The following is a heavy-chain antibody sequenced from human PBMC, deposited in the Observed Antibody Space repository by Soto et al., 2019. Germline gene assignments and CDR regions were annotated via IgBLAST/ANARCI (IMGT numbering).Heavy chain of an antibody. D-gene: IGHD3-10*02. J-gene: IGHJ4*02. CDR1: SVDFY. Sequence: SVDFYGSRILKPTGKGLEWIGYIYYSGSTNYNPSLKSRVTISVDTSKNQFSLKLSSVTAADTSVYYCARYYVAMLFDYWGPGTLVTVS. CDR3: ARYYVAMLFDY. V-gene: IGHV4-61*08. CDR2: IYYSGST.